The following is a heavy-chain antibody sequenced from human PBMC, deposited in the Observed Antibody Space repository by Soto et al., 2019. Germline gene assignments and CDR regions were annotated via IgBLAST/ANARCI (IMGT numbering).Heavy chain of an antibody. J-gene: IGHJ4*02. CDR2: IIPILGTA. V-gene: IGHV1-69*13. CDR1: GGTFSSYD. D-gene: IGHD3-22*01. Sequence: SVKVSCKASGGTFSSYDMSWVRQAPGQGLEWMGGIIPILGTADYAQKFLGRVTITAGESTSTAYMELTSLTSEDTALYYCARDVPYDSSGYSYPTFDYWGQGTLVTVSS. CDR3: ARDVPYDSSGYSYPTFDY.